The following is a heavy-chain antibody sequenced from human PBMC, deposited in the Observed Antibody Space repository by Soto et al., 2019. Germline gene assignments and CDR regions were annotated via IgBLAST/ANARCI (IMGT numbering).Heavy chain of an antibody. CDR2: IYHSGST. Sequence: QVQLQESGPGLVKPSGTLSLTCAVSGGSISSSNWWSWVRQPPGKGLEWIGEIYHSGSTNYNPSLKSRVTISVNKSKPQFSLRLSSVPAADTAVYYCARAYNWNDDWFDPWGQGTLVTVSS. CDR3: ARAYNWNDDWFDP. J-gene: IGHJ5*02. CDR1: GGSISSSNW. D-gene: IGHD1-1*01. V-gene: IGHV4-4*02.